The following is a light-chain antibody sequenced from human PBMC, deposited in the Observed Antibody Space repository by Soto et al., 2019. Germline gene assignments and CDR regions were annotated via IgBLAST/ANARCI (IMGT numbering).Light chain of an antibody. J-gene: IGKJ2*01. CDR1: LSIGTY. CDR3: QQGYSAPHT. V-gene: IGKV1-39*01. CDR2: SVF. Sequence: DLQMAQSPSSLSASVGDRVSITCRASLSIGTYLNWYQQTPGQAPRLLIHSVFTLQSGVPSRFSGSGSGTEFTLTISSLQPEDSATYYCQQGYSAPHTFGQGTKLEIK.